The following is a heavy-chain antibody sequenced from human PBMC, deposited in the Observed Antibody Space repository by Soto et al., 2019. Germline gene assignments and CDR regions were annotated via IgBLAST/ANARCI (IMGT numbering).Heavy chain of an antibody. CDR3: AHGEESSVYWGSY. D-gene: IGHD3-22*01. J-gene: IGHJ4*02. CDR1: GFTFSSDG. V-gene: IGHV3-30*03. Sequence: QVQLVESGGGVVQPGRSLRLSCAGSGFTFSSDGIHWGRQAPGKGLEWVAVVSYDGNNKNYADCVKGRFTISRANSKNKVYLQMNRLRAADTAVYYCAHGEESSVYWGSYWTQGTLVPSAS. CDR2: VSYDGNNK.